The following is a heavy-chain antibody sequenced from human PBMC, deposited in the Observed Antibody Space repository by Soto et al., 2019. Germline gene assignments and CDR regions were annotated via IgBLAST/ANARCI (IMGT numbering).Heavy chain of an antibody. J-gene: IGHJ3*01. CDR2: IYYSGST. V-gene: IGHV4-30-4*01. Sequence: QGQLQESGPGVVRPSQTLSPTCTSSGASISSGDHYWTWIRQPPGKGLEWIGYIYYSGSTFYNPSLNSRVTMSIDMSKSQFSLNLRSVTAADTAVYYCAASPPKDDFDLWGQGTMVIVSS. CDR1: GASISSGDHY. CDR3: AASPPKDDFDL.